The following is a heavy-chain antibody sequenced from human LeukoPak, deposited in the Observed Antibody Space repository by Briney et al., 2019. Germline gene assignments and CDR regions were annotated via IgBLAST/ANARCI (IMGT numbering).Heavy chain of an antibody. CDR1: GYIFTSYD. Sequence: ASVKVSCKTSGYIFTSYDINWVRQAPGQGLEWMGWMNPNSGNTAYAQKFQGRVTMTRSTPITTAYMELSSLRSEDTAVYYCAREVPYDSSRYYQPFDYWGQGTLVTVSS. D-gene: IGHD3-22*01. CDR3: AREVPYDSSRYYQPFDY. V-gene: IGHV1-8*01. CDR2: MNPNSGNT. J-gene: IGHJ4*02.